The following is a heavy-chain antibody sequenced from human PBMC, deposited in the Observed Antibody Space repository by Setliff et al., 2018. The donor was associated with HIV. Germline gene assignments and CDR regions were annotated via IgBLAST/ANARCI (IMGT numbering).Heavy chain of an antibody. CDR3: ARWAEVDGMDV. CDR2: IYHSGGT. J-gene: IGHJ6*02. D-gene: IGHD1-26*01. V-gene: IGHV4-38-2*01. CDR1: GYSISSGYY. Sequence: PSETLSLTCAVSGYSISSGYYWGWIRQPPGRGLEWIGNIYHSGGTHYNPSLRSRVTISVDTSKNQFSLKVSSVTAADTAVYYCARWAEVDGMDVWGQGTTVTVSS.